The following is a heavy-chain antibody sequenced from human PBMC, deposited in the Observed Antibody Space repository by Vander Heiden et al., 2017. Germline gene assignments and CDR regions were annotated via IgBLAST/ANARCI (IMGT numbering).Heavy chain of an antibody. V-gene: IGHV4-34*01. D-gene: IGHD2-2*01. CDR1: GGSFSGSY. Sequence: QVQLQQWGAGLLKPSETLSLTCAVYGGSFSGSYWGWIRQPPGKGLEWIGEINHSGSTNYNPSLKSRVTISVDTSKNQFSLKLSSVTAADTAVYYCASLGVQYCSSTSCHPNWFDPWGQGTLVTVSS. J-gene: IGHJ5*02. CDR3: ASLGVQYCSSTSCHPNWFDP. CDR2: INHSGST.